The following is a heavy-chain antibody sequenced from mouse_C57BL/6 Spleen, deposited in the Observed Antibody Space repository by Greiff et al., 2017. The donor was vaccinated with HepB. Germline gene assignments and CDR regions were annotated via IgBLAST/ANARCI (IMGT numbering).Heavy chain of an antibody. CDR3: ARIADPYYYGSPYWYFDV. D-gene: IGHD1-1*01. V-gene: IGHV8-8*01. J-gene: IGHJ1*03. Sequence: QVQLKESGPGILQPSQTLSLTCSFSGFSLSTFGMGVGWIRQPSGKGLEWLAHIWWDDDKYYNPALKSRLTISKDTSKNQVFLKIANVDTADTATYYCARIADPYYYGSPYWYFDVWGTGTTVTVSS. CDR2: IWWDDDK. CDR1: GFSLSTFGMG.